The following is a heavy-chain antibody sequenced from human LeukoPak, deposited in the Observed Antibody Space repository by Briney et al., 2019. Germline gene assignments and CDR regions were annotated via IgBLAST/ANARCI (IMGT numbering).Heavy chain of an antibody. CDR3: ARDWRHDYGDLYYYYGMDV. J-gene: IGHJ6*02. Sequence: PGGSLRLSCAASGFTFSSYAMSWVRQAPGKGLEWVSAISGSGGSTYYADSVKGRFTISRDNAKNSLYLQMNSLRAEDTAVYYCARDWRHDYGDLYYYYGMDVWGQGTTVTVSS. D-gene: IGHD4-17*01. CDR2: ISGSGGST. CDR1: GFTFSSYA. V-gene: IGHV3-23*01.